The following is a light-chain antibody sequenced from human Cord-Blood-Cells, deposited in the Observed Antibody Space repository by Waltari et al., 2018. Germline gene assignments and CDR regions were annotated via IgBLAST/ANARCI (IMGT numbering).Light chain of an antibody. CDR2: SNN. J-gene: IGLJ1*01. CDR3: AAWDDSLNGLYV. Sequence: QSVLTQPPSASGTPGQRVTISCSGSSSNIGSNTVNWYQQLPGTAPKLLIYSNNQRPPGVPDRFPGSKSCTSASLAISGLQSEDEADYYCAAWDDSLNGLYVFGTGTKVTVL. V-gene: IGLV1-44*01. CDR1: SSNIGSNT.